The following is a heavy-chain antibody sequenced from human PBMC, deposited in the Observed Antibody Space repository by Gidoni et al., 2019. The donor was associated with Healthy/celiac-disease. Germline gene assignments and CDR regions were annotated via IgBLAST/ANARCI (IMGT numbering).Heavy chain of an antibody. CDR3: TRRAAAAGFYMDV. Sequence: EVQLVESGGGLVQPGGSLKLSCAASGFTFSGSAMDWVRQASGKGLGWVGRIRSKANSYATAYAASVKGRFTISRDDSKNTAYLQMNSLKTEDTAVYYCTRRAAAAGFYMDVWGKGTTVTVSS. CDR2: IRSKANSYAT. D-gene: IGHD6-13*01. CDR1: GFTFSGSA. J-gene: IGHJ6*03. V-gene: IGHV3-73*01.